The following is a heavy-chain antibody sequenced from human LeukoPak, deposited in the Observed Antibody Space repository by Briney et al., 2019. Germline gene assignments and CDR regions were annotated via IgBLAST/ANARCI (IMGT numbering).Heavy chain of an antibody. V-gene: IGHV5-51*01. CDR2: IYPGDSDT. D-gene: IGHD3-22*01. CDR3: ASTYYYDSSGYYSSFDY. J-gene: IGHJ4*02. CDR1: GSSFTNYL. Sequence: GPSLQISFQGSGSSFTNYLICWGRPTGGKGLEWMGIIYPGDSDTRYSPSFQGQVTISADKSISTAYLQWSSLKASDTAMYYCASTYYYDSSGYYSSFDYWGQGTLVAVSS.